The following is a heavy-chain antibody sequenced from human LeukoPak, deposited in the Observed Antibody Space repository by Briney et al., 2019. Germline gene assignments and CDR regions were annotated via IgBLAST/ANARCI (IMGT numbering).Heavy chain of an antibody. CDR2: IYWNDDK. V-gene: IGHV2-5*01. J-gene: IGHJ5*02. D-gene: IGHD4-17*01. CDR1: GFSLSTSGVG. Sequence: SGPTLVKHTQTLTLTCTFSGFSLSTSGVGVGWIRQPPGKALEWLALIYWNDDKRYSPSLKSRLTITKDTSKNQVVLTMTNMDPVDTATYYCAHRLRTAVTTYNWFDPWGQGTLVTVSS. CDR3: AHRLRTAVTTYNWFDP.